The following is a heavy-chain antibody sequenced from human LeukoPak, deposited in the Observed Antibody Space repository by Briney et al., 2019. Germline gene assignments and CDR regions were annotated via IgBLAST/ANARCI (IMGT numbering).Heavy chain of an antibody. CDR3: ARVGYSGSYSDY. CDR2: ISSNGGST. Sequence: GGSLRLSCAASGFTFSSYAMHWVRQAPGKGLEYVSAISSNGGSTYYANSVEGRFTISRDNSKDTLYLQMGSLRAEDVAVYYCARVGYSGSYSDYWGQGTLVTVSS. V-gene: IGHV3-64*01. D-gene: IGHD1-26*01. CDR1: GFTFSSYA. J-gene: IGHJ4*02.